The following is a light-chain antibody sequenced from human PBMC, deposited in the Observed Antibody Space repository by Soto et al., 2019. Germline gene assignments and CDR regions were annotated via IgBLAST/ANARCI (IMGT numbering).Light chain of an antibody. V-gene: IGLV2-14*01. CDR2: EVS. Sequence: QSALTQPASLSGSPGQSITISCTGTSSDVGGYKYVSWYQHHPGEAPKLIIYEVSNWPSGVSNRFSGSKSGNTASLTISGLQAEDESHYYCSSKSSGSTPMLFGGGTQLTVL. J-gene: IGLJ2*01. CDR3: SSKSSGSTPML. CDR1: SSDVGGYKY.